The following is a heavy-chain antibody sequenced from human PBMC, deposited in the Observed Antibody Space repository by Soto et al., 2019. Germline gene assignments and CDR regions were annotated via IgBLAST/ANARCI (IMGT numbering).Heavy chain of an antibody. CDR1: GYTFTSYA. D-gene: IGHD2-15*01. V-gene: IGHV1-3*01. J-gene: IGHJ5*02. CDR3: AREQTPRPRNWFDP. CDR2: INAGNGNT. Sequence: GASVKVSCKASGYTFTSYAMHWVRQAPGQRLEWMGWINAGNGNTKYSQKFQGRVTITRDTSASTAYMELSSLRSEDTAVYYCAREQTPRPRNWFDPWGQGTLVTVSS.